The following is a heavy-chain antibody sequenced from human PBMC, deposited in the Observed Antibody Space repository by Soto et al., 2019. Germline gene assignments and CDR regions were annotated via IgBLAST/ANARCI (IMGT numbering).Heavy chain of an antibody. J-gene: IGHJ4*02. CDR2: ISGSGSNM. CDR1: GFTFSVYN. CDR3: ARDPYGNYYFDY. Sequence: EVQLVESGGGLVKPGGSLRLSCAASGFTFSVYNMNWVRQAPGKGLEWLSSISGSGSNMYYADSVKGRFTISRDNAKHSLYLQVNSLIVEDTAVYYCARDPYGNYYFDYWGQGTLVTVSS. V-gene: IGHV3-21*01. D-gene: IGHD4-17*01.